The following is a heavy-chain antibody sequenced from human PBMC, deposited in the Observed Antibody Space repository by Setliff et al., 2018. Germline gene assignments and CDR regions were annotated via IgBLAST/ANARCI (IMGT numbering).Heavy chain of an antibody. Sequence: ASVKVSCKASGYTFTGYYMHWVRQAPGQGLEWMGWINPNSGGTNYAQKFQGRVTMTRDTSISTAYMELSRLRSDDTAVYYCAREQWLDPPGYYYMDVWAKGTTVTVSS. J-gene: IGHJ6*03. CDR3: AREQWLDPPGYYYMDV. CDR2: INPNSGGT. D-gene: IGHD6-19*01. V-gene: IGHV1-2*02. CDR1: GYTFTGYY.